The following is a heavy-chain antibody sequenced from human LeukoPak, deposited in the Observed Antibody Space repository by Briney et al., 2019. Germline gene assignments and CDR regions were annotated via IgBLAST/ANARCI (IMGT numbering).Heavy chain of an antibody. CDR2: INHSGST. D-gene: IGHD3-22*01. V-gene: IGHV4-34*01. CDR1: GGSFSGYY. J-gene: IGHJ4*02. CDR3: ARSFDYDRSGYYPAF. Sequence: PSETLFLTCAVYGGSFSGYYWTWIRQPPGKGLEWIGEINHSGSTNYNPSLESRVIISVDTSKNQFSLKLTSVTAADTAVYFCARSFDYDRSGYYPAFWGRGALVTVSS.